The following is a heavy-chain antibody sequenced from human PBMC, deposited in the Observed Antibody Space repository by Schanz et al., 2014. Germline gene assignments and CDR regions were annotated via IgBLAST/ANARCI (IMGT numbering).Heavy chain of an antibody. CDR3: ARDPSFSMVRGVIIDSYYYGMDV. CDR2: IIPVLAIA. Sequence: QVQLVQSGPEVKKPGSSVKVSCQAFGDTFSSYTISWIRQAPGQGLEWMGRIIPVLAIADYAQKFQGRVTITADKSTSTASMELSSLRSEDTAVYYCARDPSFSMVRGVIIDSYYYGMDVCGQGTTVTVSS. CDR1: GDTFSSYT. V-gene: IGHV1-69*08. D-gene: IGHD3-10*01. J-gene: IGHJ6*02.